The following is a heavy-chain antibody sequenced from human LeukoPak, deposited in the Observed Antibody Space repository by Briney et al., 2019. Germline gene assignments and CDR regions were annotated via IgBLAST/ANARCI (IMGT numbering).Heavy chain of an antibody. CDR2: IYHSGNT. J-gene: IGHJ4*02. D-gene: IGHD1-26*01. V-gene: IGHV4-38-2*02. Sequence: PSETLSLTCTVSGYSISSGYYWGWIRQPPGKGLEWIATIYHSGNTYYNPSLESRVTISVDVSKNQFSPRLSSVTAADTAVYYCARVGGSYYGTFGGLDYWGQGTLVTISS. CDR1: GYSISSGYY. CDR3: ARVGGSYYGTFGGLDY.